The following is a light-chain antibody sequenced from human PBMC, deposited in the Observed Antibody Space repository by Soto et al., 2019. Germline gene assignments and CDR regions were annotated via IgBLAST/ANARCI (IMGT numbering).Light chain of an antibody. J-gene: IGKJ1*01. CDR2: KAR. CDR1: QNVNNW. V-gene: IGKV1-5*03. Sequence: IQMTQSPSNLSASVGDRVTITCRASQNVNNWLAWYQQKPGKAPQLLIYKARSLESGVPSRFRGKGAGTEFTLSISSPPPGDFATYYFQQYNSVSRTCGQGTKVEVK. CDR3: QQYNSVSRT.